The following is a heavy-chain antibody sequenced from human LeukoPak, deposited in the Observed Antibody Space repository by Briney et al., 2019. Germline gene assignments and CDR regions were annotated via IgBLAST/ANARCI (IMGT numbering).Heavy chain of an antibody. J-gene: IGHJ6*02. V-gene: IGHV1-69*01. CDR1: GGTFSSYA. D-gene: IGHD1-26*01. CDR2: IIPIFGTA. Sequence: SVKVSCKASGGTFSSYAISWVRQAPGQGLEWMGGIIPIFGTANYAQKFQGRVTITADESTSTAYMELSSLRSEDTAVYYCARPLHSGSYLGRDLYYYYGMDVWGQGTTVTVSS. CDR3: ARPLHSGSYLGRDLYYYYGMDV.